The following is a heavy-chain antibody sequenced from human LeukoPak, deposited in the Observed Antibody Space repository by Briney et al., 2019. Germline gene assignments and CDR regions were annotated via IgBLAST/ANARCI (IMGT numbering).Heavy chain of an antibody. V-gene: IGHV3-30*18. J-gene: IGHJ4*02. CDR3: AKINNDDDY. D-gene: IGHD1/OR15-1a*01. CDR2: ISPDGNIE. Sequence: GGSLRLSCAASGFTFTTFGIHWVRQAPGKGLEWVAAISPDGNIEYYTDSVKGRFTISRDNSKDMIYLQTNSLRGEDSAVYYCAKINNDDDYWGQGTLVTVSS. CDR1: GFTFTTFG.